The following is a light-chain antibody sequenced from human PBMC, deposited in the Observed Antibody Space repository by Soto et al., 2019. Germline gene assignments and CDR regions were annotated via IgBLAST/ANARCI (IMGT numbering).Light chain of an antibody. Sequence: SALTQPASVSGSPGQSITISCTGTSSDVGGYNYVSWYQQHPGKAPKLMIYDVSNRPSGVSNRFSGSKSGNTASLTISGLQAEDEADYYCSSYTSSSTPPVFGTGTKLTVL. V-gene: IGLV2-14*01. CDR1: SSDVGGYNY. CDR2: DVS. CDR3: SSYTSSSTPPV. J-gene: IGLJ1*01.